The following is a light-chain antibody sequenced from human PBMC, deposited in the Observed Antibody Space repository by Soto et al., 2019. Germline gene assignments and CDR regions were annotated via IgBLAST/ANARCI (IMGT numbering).Light chain of an antibody. J-gene: IGKJ1*01. V-gene: IGKV3-20*01. Sequence: EIVLTQSPGTLSLSPGERATLSCRASQSVSNNYLAWYQQKPGQAPRLLIYGASSRGTGIPGRFSGSGSGTECTLSISRLEPEDFAVYDCQQYAASPKTFGQGTKVEIK. CDR3: QQYAASPKT. CDR1: QSVSNNY. CDR2: GAS.